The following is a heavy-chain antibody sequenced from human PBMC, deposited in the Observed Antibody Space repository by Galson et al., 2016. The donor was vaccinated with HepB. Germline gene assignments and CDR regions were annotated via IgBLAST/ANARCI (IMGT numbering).Heavy chain of an antibody. CDR3: ARGGGRGGSDY. CDR1: GYNFDHYG. V-gene: IGHV1-18*01. Sequence: SVKVSCKASGYNFDHYGITWVRQAPGQGLEWMGWIAVHNGNTNYAQKMRGRVTMTTDAATSTTYMDLRSLRSDDTAVYYCARGGGRGGSDYWGQGTLVTVTS. D-gene: IGHD1-26*01. J-gene: IGHJ4*02. CDR2: IAVHNGNT.